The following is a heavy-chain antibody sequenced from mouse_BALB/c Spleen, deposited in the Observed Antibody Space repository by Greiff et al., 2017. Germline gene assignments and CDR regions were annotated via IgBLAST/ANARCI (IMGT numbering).Heavy chain of an antibody. CDR2: INSNGGST. V-gene: IGHV5-6-3*01. CDR1: GFTFSSYG. Sequence: EVQLQESGGGLVQPGGSLKLSCAASGFTFSSYGMSWVRQTPDKRLELVATINSNGGSTYYPDSVKGRFTISRDNAKNTLYLQMSSLKSEDTAMYYCARTYYRYDEDYYAMDYWGQGTSVTVSS. J-gene: IGHJ4*01. CDR3: ARTYYRYDEDYYAMDY. D-gene: IGHD2-14*01.